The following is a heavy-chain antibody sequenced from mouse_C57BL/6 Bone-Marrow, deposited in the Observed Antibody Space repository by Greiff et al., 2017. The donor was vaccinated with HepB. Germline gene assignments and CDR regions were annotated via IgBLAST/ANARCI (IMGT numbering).Heavy chain of an antibody. CDR3: ARGDGYSYFDY. Sequence: VKLQESGPELVKPGASVKLSCKASGYTFTSYDINWVKQRPGQGLEWIGWIYPRDGSTKYNEKFKGKATLTVDTSSSTAYMELHSLTSEDSAVYFCARGDGYSYFDYWGQGTTLTVSS. CDR1: GYTFTSYD. CDR2: IYPRDGST. D-gene: IGHD2-3*01. V-gene: IGHV1-85*01. J-gene: IGHJ2*01.